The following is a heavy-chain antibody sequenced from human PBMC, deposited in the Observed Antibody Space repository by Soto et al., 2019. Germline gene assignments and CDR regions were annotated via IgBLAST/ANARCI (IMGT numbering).Heavy chain of an antibody. J-gene: IGHJ4*02. CDR1: GISVSTCDYY. V-gene: IGHV4-39*01. CDR3: AGFVVPASRNSDFDY. Sequence: SETLSLTCTVSGISVSTCDYYWGRVRQPPGKGLDWIGNIYYSGSTFYNPSLRSRVTLSVDTSKNQFSLRLNSVTVADTAVYFCAGFVVPASRNSDFDYWGQGTLVTVSS. CDR2: IYYSGST. D-gene: IGHD2-15*01.